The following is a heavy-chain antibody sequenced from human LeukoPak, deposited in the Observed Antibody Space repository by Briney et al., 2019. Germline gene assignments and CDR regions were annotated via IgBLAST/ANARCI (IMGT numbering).Heavy chain of an antibody. CDR2: IYYSGST. Sequence: PSETLSLTCTVSGDSISSSSYYWGWIRQPPGKGLEWIGSIYYSGSTYYNPSLKSRVTISVDTSKNQFSLKLSSVTAADTAVYYCARHRRPLYSSGWYLLDYWGQGTLVTVSS. V-gene: IGHV4-39*01. J-gene: IGHJ4*02. CDR1: GDSISSSSYY. D-gene: IGHD6-19*01. CDR3: ARHRRPLYSSGWYLLDY.